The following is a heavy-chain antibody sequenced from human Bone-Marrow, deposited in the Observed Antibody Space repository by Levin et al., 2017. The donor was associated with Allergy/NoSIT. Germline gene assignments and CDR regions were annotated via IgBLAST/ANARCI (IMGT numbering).Heavy chain of an antibody. CDR2: IFPGDSDT. CDR1: GYRVTTYW. D-gene: IGHD2-21*02. CDR3: ATSARLVTENDY. V-gene: IGHV5-51*01. Sequence: KGGESLKISCKASGYRVTTYWIGWVRQMPGKGLEWMGIIFPGDSDTRYSPSFQGHVTISADKSITTAYLQWSSLKASDTAIYYCATSARLVTENDYWGQGTLVTVSS. J-gene: IGHJ4*02.